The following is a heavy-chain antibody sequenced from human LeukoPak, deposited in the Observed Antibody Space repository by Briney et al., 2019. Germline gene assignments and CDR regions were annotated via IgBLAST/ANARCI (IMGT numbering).Heavy chain of an antibody. J-gene: IGHJ4*02. CDR1: GFSLSTSGMC. D-gene: IGHD6-13*01. CDR2: IDWDDDK. V-gene: IGHV2-70*01. Sequence: ESGPALVKPTQTLTLTCTFSGFSLSTSGMCVNWIRQPPGKALEWLAHIDWDDDKYYTTSLKTRLTISKDTSKNQVVLKMTNMDPVDTATYYCARRDSSSRYFDFWGQGTLVTVSS. CDR3: ARRDSSSRYFDF.